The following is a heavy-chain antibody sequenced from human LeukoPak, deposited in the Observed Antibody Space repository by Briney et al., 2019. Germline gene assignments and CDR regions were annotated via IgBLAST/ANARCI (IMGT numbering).Heavy chain of an antibody. V-gene: IGHV3-30*02. CDR2: IRYDGSNK. CDR1: GFTFSSYG. J-gene: IGHJ4*02. Sequence: GGSLRLSCAASGFTFSSYGMHWVRQAPGKGLEWVAFIRYDGSNKYYADSVKGRFTISRDNAKNSLYLQMNSLRAEDTAVYYCARDRRNDDFWSGRDYWGQGTLVTVSS. D-gene: IGHD3-3*01. CDR3: ARDRRNDDFWSGRDY.